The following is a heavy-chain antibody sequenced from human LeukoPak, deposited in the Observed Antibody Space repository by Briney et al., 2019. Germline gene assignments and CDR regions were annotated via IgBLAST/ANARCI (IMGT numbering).Heavy chain of an antibody. V-gene: IGHV3-33*01. CDR1: GFTFSSYG. CDR2: IWYDGSNK. D-gene: IGHD6-13*01. J-gene: IGHJ6*04. CDR3: ARDGGYSSSWSYYYGMDV. Sequence: GRSLRLSCAASGFTFSSYGMHWVRQAPGKGLEWVAVIWYDGSNKYYADSVKGRFTISRDNSKNTLYLQMNSLRAEDTAVYYCARDGGYSSSWSYYYGMDVWGKGTTVTVSS.